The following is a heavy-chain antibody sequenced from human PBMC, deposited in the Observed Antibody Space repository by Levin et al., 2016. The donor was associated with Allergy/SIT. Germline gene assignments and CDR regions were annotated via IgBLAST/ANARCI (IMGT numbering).Heavy chain of an antibody. Sequence: GESLKISCAASGFTFSSYSMNWVRQAPGKGLEWVSSISSSSSYIYYADSVKGRFTISRDNSKNTLYLQMNSLRAEDTAVYYCARGPALGGMDVWGQGTTVTVSS. CDR3: ARGPALGGMDV. J-gene: IGHJ6*02. D-gene: IGHD2-2*01. CDR1: GFTFSSYS. CDR2: ISSSSSYI. V-gene: IGHV3-21*04.